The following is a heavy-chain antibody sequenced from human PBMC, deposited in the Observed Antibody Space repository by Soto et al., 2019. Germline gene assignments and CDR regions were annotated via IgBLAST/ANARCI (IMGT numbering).Heavy chain of an antibody. Sequence: QVQLVESGGALVTPGGSLRLSCVASGFTFSDYYMSWIRQAPGKGLEWLSYSSSSGKTIYYADSVKGRFTISRDNSQNSVHLHMNSLRGDDTAVYECARAGVRAVAVSAYYMDVWGTGTTVTVSS. CDR1: GFTFSDYY. CDR3: ARAGVRAVAVSAYYMDV. CDR2: SSSSGKTI. J-gene: IGHJ6*03. V-gene: IGHV3-11*01. D-gene: IGHD3-10*01.